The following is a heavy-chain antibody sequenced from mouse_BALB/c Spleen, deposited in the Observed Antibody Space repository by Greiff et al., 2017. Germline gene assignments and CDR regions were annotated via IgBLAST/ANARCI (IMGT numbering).Heavy chain of an antibody. J-gene: IGHJ4*01. D-gene: IGHD1-1*01. Sequence: VQLQQSGAELVRSGASVKLSCTASGFNIKDYYRNWVKQRPEQGREWIGWIDPENGDTEYAPKFQGKATMTADTSSNTAYLQLSSLTSEDTAVYYCNAGYYGSSYMDYWGQGTSVTVSS. CDR1: GFNIKDYY. V-gene: IGHV14-4*02. CDR3: NAGYYGSSYMDY. CDR2: IDPENGDT.